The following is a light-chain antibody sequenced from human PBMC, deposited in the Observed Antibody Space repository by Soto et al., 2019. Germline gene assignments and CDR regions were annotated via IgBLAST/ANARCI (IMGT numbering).Light chain of an antibody. CDR2: DVS. J-gene: IGLJ1*01. Sequence: QSALTQPAPVSGSPGQSIAISCTGTSGDVGGYNYVSWYQQHPGRAPKLMIYDVSNRPSGVSNRFSGSKSGNTASLTISGLQTEDEADYYCSSYAGNSTWVFGTGTKVTVL. CDR3: SSYAGNSTWV. CDR1: SGDVGGYNY. V-gene: IGLV2-14*03.